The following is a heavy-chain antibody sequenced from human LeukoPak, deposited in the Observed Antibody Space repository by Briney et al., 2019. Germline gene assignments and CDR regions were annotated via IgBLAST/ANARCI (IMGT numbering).Heavy chain of an antibody. CDR3: ARDSVVVVAATHAFDI. V-gene: IGHV4-4*07. Sequence: SETLSLTCTVSGGSISSYYWSWIRQPAGKGLEWIGRIYTSGSTNYNPSLKSRVTMSVDTSKNQFSLKLSSVTAADTAVYYCARDSVVVVAATHAFDIWGQGTMVIVSS. CDR1: GGSISSYY. D-gene: IGHD2-15*01. J-gene: IGHJ3*02. CDR2: IYTSGST.